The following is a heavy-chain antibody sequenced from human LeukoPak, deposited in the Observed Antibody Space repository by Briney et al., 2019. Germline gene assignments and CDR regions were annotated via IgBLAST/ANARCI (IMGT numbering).Heavy chain of an antibody. CDR3: ARGGEVTTVTSEYDY. CDR2: INHSGST. Sequence: PSETLSLTCAVYGGSFSGYYWSWIRQPPGKGLEWIGEINHSGSTNYNPSLKSRVATSIDTSRNQFSLRLSSATAADTAVYYCARGGEVTTVTSEYDYWGQGILVTVSS. V-gene: IGHV4-34*01. D-gene: IGHD4-17*01. CDR1: GGSFSGYY. J-gene: IGHJ4*02.